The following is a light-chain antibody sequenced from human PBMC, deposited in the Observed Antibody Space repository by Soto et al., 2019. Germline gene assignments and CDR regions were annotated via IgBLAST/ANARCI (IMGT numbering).Light chain of an antibody. CDR2: EVT. Sequence: QSALTQPASVSGSPGQSIAFSCTGTSSDVGGYNYVSWYQQYPGKAPKFMIYEVTNRPSGVSNRFSGSKSGNTASLTISGLQAEDEADYYCSSFTTSSTYVFGTGTKLTVL. CDR3: SSFTTSSTYV. J-gene: IGLJ1*01. CDR1: SSDVGGYNY. V-gene: IGLV2-14*01.